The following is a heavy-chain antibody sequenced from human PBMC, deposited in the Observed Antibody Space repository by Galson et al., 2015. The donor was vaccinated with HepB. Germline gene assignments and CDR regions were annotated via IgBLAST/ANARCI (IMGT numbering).Heavy chain of an antibody. CDR3: TLLQEHL. CDR1: GLTFSRYA. J-gene: IGHJ6*01. Sequence: LRLSCAASGLTFSRYAMNWVRQAPGGGLEWISSITGPGGGTYSADSVKGRFTISRDNSRNTLFLHIDSLHQGPIGLPPGTLLQEHLWG. V-gene: IGHV3-23*01. CDR2: ITGPGGGT.